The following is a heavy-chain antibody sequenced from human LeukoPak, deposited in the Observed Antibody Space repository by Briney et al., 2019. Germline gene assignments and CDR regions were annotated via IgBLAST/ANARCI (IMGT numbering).Heavy chain of an antibody. CDR2: ISYDGSNK. J-gene: IGHJ4*02. V-gene: IGHV3-30-3*01. Sequence: GGSLRLSCAASGFTFSSYAMHWVRQAPGMGLEWVAVISYDGSNKYYADSVKGRFTISRDNSKNTLYLQMNSLGAEDTAVYYCARDGARPYYYDSSGYYYHFDYWGQGTLVTVSS. D-gene: IGHD3-22*01. CDR3: ARDGARPYYYDSSGYYYHFDY. CDR1: GFTFSSYA.